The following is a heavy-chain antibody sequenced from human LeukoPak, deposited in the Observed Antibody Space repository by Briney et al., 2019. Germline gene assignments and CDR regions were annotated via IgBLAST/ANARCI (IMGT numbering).Heavy chain of an antibody. CDR2: ISYDGSNK. J-gene: IGHJ4*02. Sequence: GGSLRLSCAASGFTFSSYAMHWVRQAPGKGLEWVAVISYDGSNKYYAGSVKGRFTISRDNSKNTLYLQMNSLRAEDTAVYYCARDSYSSGCLDYWGQGTLVTVSS. D-gene: IGHD6-19*01. CDR3: ARDSYSSGCLDY. CDR1: GFTFSSYA. V-gene: IGHV3-30-3*01.